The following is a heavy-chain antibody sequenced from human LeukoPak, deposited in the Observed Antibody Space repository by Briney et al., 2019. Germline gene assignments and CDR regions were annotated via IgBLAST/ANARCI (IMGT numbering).Heavy chain of an antibody. V-gene: IGHV3-7*04. Sequence: GGSLRLSCTASGFTFSTYWMHWVRQAPGKGLEWVATIKQDGSEKYYVDSVKGRFTISRDNAKNSLYLQMNSLRAEDTAVYFCGRAMDVWGQGTTVTVSS. CDR3: GRAMDV. J-gene: IGHJ6*02. CDR1: GFTFSTYW. CDR2: IKQDGSEK.